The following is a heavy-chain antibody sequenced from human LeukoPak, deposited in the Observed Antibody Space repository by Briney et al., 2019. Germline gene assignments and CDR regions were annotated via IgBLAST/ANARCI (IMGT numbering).Heavy chain of an antibody. D-gene: IGHD2-15*01. CDR1: SGSISSSNYY. J-gene: IGHJ6*03. CDR2: ISTIGIT. Sequence: SETLSLTCTVSSGSISSSNYYWSWIRQPAGKGLEWIGRISTIGITNYNPSLNSRVTISIDTSKNQFSLKLSSVTAADTAVYYSARDGCGGSCFHYYYYYMDVWGKGTTVTISS. CDR3: ARDGCGGSCFHYYYYYMDV. V-gene: IGHV4-61*02.